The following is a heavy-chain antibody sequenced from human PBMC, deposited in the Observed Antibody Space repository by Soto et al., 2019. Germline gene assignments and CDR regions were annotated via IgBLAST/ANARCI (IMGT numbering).Heavy chain of an antibody. D-gene: IGHD5-18*01. Sequence: GGSLRLSCAASGFTFSSYGMHWVRQAPGKGLEWVAVIWYDGSNKYYADSVKGRFTISRDNSKNTLYLQMNSLRAEDTAVYYCVTRGYSYGHVVFDYWGQGTLVTVSS. CDR3: VTRGYSYGHVVFDY. J-gene: IGHJ4*02. CDR2: IWYDGSNK. V-gene: IGHV3-33*01. CDR1: GFTFSSYG.